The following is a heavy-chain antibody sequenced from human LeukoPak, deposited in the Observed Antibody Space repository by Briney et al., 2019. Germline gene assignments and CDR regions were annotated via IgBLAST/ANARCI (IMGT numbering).Heavy chain of an antibody. D-gene: IGHD3-10*01. V-gene: IGHV4-4*02. J-gene: IGHJ4*02. CDR2: IYHSGST. CDR3: ASGFRSRSRGVIDY. CDR1: GDSISSSNR. Sequence: SETLSLTCAVSGDSISSSNRWSWVRQPPGKGLEWIGEIYHSGSTNYNPSLKSRVTISVDKSKNQFSLKLSSVTAADTAVYYCASGFRSRSRGVIDYWGQGTLVTVSS.